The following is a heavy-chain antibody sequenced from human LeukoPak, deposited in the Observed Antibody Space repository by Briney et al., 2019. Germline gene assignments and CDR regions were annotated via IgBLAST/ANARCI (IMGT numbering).Heavy chain of an antibody. D-gene: IGHD3-22*01. CDR3: ASALYYYDSSGYNFDY. V-gene: IGHV4-4*02. CDR2: VYHSGSA. J-gene: IGHJ4*02. CDR1: GGSISSSNW. Sequence: SGTLSLTCAVSGGSISSSNWWSWVRQSPGKGLEWIGEVYHSGSANYNPSLKSRVTISVDTSKNQFSLKLSSVTAADTAVYYCASALYYYDSSGYNFDYWGQGTLATVSS.